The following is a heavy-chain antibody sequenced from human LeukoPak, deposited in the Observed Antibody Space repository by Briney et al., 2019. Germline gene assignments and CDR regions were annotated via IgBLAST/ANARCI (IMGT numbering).Heavy chain of an antibody. CDR3: ARGSGSYGSNMDV. Sequence: PSETLSLTCTVSGGSIISSSYYWGWIRQPPGKGLEWIGSIYYSGSTNYNPSLKSRVTISIDTSKNQFSLKLNSVTVADTAIYYCARGSGSYGSNMDVWGKGTTVTISS. V-gene: IGHV4-39*07. J-gene: IGHJ6*03. CDR1: GGSIISSSYY. CDR2: IYYSGST. D-gene: IGHD3-10*01.